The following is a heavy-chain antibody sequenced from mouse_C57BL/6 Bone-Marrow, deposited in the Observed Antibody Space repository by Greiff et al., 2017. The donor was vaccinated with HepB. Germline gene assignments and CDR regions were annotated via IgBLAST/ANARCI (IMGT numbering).Heavy chain of an antibody. Sequence: QVQLKESGAELVKPGASVKISCKASGYAFSSYWMNWVKQSHGKGLEWIGQIYPGDGDTNYNGKFKGKATLTADKSSSTAYMQRSSLTSEDSAVYFCARGAYWGQGTLVTVSA. CDR2: IYPGDGDT. J-gene: IGHJ3*01. CDR3: ARGAY. CDR1: GYAFSSYW. V-gene: IGHV1-80*01.